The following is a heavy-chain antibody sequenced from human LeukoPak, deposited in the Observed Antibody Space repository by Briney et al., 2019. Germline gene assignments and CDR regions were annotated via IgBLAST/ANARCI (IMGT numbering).Heavy chain of an antibody. J-gene: IGHJ4*02. D-gene: IGHD4-17*01. CDR2: IFSNGNT. CDR3: ARSATVTTGYFDY. CDR1: GGSISSSGHY. Sequence: PSETLSLNCSVSGGSISSSGHYWGWIRQSPEKGLDWIGSIFSNGNTYYNPSVKSRITISVDTSNNQFSLQLTSVTAAETAVYYCARSATVTTGYFDYWGQGALVTVSS. V-gene: IGHV4-39*07.